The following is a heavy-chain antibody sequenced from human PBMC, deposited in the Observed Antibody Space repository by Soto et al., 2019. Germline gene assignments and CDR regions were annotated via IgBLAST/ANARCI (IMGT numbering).Heavy chain of an antibody. Sequence: QVQLVQSGAEVKKPGSSVRVSCKACGGTLRNYGISWVRQAPGQGLEWMGGIIPVFGTANYAQKFQGRVTITADESTSTVYMDVTSLRSEDTAVYYCSRGDATKIVVTTYYGMDVWGQGPTVSVSS. CDR1: GGTLRNYG. CDR3: SRGDATKIVVTTYYGMDV. D-gene: IGHD4-17*01. CDR2: IIPVFGTA. J-gene: IGHJ6*02. V-gene: IGHV1-69*12.